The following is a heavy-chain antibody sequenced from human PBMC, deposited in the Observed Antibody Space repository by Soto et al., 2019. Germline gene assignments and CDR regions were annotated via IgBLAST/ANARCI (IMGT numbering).Heavy chain of an antibody. Sequence: SETLSLTCSVSGASVAGGSYYWSWVRQPPGKGLEWIGYITPSGRPYYNPSLKSRVTISADTSKNQFSLKLSSVTAADTAVYYCARGRQLVYYYYGMDVWGQGTTVTVSS. CDR1: GASVAGGSYY. V-gene: IGHV4-30-4*01. CDR3: ARGRQLVYYYYGMDV. CDR2: ITPSGRP. J-gene: IGHJ6*02. D-gene: IGHD6-6*01.